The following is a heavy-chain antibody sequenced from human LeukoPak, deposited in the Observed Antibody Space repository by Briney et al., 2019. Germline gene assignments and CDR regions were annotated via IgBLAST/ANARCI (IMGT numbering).Heavy chain of an antibody. CDR1: GFTFSTSA. J-gene: IGHJ4*02. CDR2: ISASGVST. D-gene: IGHD2-21*02. Sequence: GGSLRLSCAASGFTFSTSAMNWVRQAPGKGLEWVSGISASGVSTYTADSVKGRFTISRDNSNNTLYLQMNSLRAEDTAMYYCVRKSGVMSVVVTSNYFDYWGQGTLVTVSS. CDR3: VRKSGVMSVVVTSNYFDY. V-gene: IGHV3-23*01.